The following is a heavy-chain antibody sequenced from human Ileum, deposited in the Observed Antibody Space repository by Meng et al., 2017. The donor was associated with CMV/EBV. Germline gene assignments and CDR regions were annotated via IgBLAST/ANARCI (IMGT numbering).Heavy chain of an antibody. CDR3: ARVWGIAVRPLDY. V-gene: IGHV4-30-4*01. CDR1: GDSISSGHYY. CDR2: IHDSGST. D-gene: IGHD6-6*01. J-gene: IGHJ4*02. Sequence: QVQLDGSGPRLVKPSQPLSLPCTVSGDSISSGHYYWSWIRQTPGKGLEWIGHIHDSGSTYYNPSLQSRVTISVDTSKNQFSLKLSSVTAADTAVYYCARVWGIAVRPLDYWGQGTLVTVSS.